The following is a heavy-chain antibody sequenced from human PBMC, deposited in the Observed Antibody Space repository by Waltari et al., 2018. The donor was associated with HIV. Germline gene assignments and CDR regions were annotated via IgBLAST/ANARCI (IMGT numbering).Heavy chain of an antibody. D-gene: IGHD3-22*01. CDR3: AKAITYYYDSSGSYFDF. J-gene: IGHJ4*02. CDR2: ISWNSGNI. Sequence: EVQLVESGGDLVQPGRSLRLSCVASGFTFDDYAMHWVRQAPGKGLEWVSGISWNSGNIGYADSVKGRFTISRDNAKNSLYLQMNSLRTEDTALYYCAKAITYYYDSSGSYFDFWGQGTLVTVSS. V-gene: IGHV3-9*01. CDR1: GFTFDDYA.